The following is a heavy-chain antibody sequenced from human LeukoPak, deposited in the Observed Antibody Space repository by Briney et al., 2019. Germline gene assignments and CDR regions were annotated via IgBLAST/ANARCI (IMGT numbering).Heavy chain of an antibody. CDR1: GFTFSSYW. V-gene: IGHV3-7*01. D-gene: IGHD3-22*01. J-gene: IGHJ3*02. Sequence: GGSLRLSCAASGFTFSSYWMSWVRQAPGKGLEWVADIKQGGSEKYYVDSVKGRFTISRDNAKNSVYLEMNSLRAEDTAVYYCASPSGYWSPGAFDIWGQGTMVTVSS. CDR2: IKQGGSEK. CDR3: ASPSGYWSPGAFDI.